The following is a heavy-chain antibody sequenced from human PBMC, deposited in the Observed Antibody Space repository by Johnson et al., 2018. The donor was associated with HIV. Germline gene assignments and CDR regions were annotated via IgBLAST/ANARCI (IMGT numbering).Heavy chain of an antibody. D-gene: IGHD3-16*01. V-gene: IGHV3-66*01. CDR2: VYSGGNT. Sequence: VQLVESGGGLVQPGGSLRLSCAASGFTVSSNYMSWVRQAPGKGLEWVSIVYSGGNTYYTDSVKGRFTISRDNSKNTLYVQMNSLRVEDTAVYYCAKMSRGRQDAFDIWGQGAMVSVSA. J-gene: IGHJ3*02. CDR3: AKMSRGRQDAFDI. CDR1: GFTVSSNY.